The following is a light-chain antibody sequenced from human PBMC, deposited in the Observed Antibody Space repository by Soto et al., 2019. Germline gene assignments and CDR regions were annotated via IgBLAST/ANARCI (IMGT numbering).Light chain of an antibody. Sequence: DIQMTQSPSSLSASVGDRVTITCQASQDITLYLNWYQHKPGKAPNLLIYAASSLQSGVPSRFSGSGSGTDFTLTISSLQPEDFATYYCQQNYCTPWTLGQGTKVDIK. J-gene: IGKJ1*01. V-gene: IGKV1-39*01. CDR1: QDITLY. CDR2: AAS. CDR3: QQNYCTPWT.